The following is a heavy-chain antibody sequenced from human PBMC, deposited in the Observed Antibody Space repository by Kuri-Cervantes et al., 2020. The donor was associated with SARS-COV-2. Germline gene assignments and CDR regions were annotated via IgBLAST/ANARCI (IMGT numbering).Heavy chain of an antibody. V-gene: IGHV3-33*01. CDR3: ASDFHTGGAPDGYHFYGLDV. Sequence: LSLTCAASGFTFSSYGMHWVRQAPGKGLEWVAVIWYDGSNKYYADSVKGRFTISRDNFKNTVYLQMNSLRAEDTAVYHCASDFHTGGAPDGYHFYGLDVWGQGTTVTVSS. D-gene: IGHD5-18*01. CDR2: IWYDGSNK. J-gene: IGHJ6*02. CDR1: GFTFSSYG.